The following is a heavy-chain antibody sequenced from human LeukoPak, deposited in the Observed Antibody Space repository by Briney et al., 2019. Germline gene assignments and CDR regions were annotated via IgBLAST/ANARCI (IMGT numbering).Heavy chain of an antibody. Sequence: GGSLRLSCAASGFTFSSYAMHWVRQAPGKGLEWVALISYDESYRYYADSVKGRFTISRDNAKNSPYLQMNSLRAEDTALYYCAKGGRWLQLYYFDYWGQGTLVTVSS. CDR2: ISYDESYR. V-gene: IGHV3-30-3*01. J-gene: IGHJ4*02. D-gene: IGHD5-12*01. CDR1: GFTFSSYA. CDR3: AKGGRWLQLYYFDY.